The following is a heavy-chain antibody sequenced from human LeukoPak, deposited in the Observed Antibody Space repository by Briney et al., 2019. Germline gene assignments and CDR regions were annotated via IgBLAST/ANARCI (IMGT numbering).Heavy chain of an antibody. J-gene: IGHJ6*04. CDR2: IIPIFGTA. Sequence: AASVKVSCKASGGTFSSYAISWVRQAPGQGLEWMGGIIPIFGTANHAQKFQGRVTITADESTSTAYMELSSLRSEDTAVYYCARDSTGEDYYYYGMDVWGKGTTVTVSS. V-gene: IGHV1-69*13. D-gene: IGHD3-10*01. CDR3: ARDSTGEDYYYYGMDV. CDR1: GGTFSSYA.